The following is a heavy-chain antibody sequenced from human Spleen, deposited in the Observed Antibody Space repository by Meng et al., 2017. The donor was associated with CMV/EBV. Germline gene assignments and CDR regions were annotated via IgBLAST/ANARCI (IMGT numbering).Heavy chain of an antibody. V-gene: IGHV3-20*04. CDR3: AKCGIYSDFWSNFGF. CDR2: INWNGGST. D-gene: IGHD3-3*01. J-gene: IGHJ4*02. Sequence: GESLKISCAASGFTFDDYGMSWVRQAPGKGLEWVSGINWNGGSTGYADSVKGRFTISRDNSKNTLYLQMDSLRAEDTATYYCAKCGIYSDFWSNFGFWGQGTLVTVSS. CDR1: GFTFDDYG.